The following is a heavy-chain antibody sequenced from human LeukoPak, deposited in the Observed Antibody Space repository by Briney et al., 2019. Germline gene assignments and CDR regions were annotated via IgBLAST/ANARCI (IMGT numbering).Heavy chain of an antibody. CDR2: IIPIFGTA. J-gene: IGHJ4*02. CDR1: GGTFSSYA. V-gene: IGHV1-69*06. Sequence: SVKVSCKASGGTFSSYAISWVRQAPGQGLEWMGGIIPIFGTANYAQKFQGRVTITADKSTSTAYMELSRLRSDDTAVYYCARSIAVASLVDYWGQGTLVTVSS. D-gene: IGHD6-19*01. CDR3: ARSIAVASLVDY.